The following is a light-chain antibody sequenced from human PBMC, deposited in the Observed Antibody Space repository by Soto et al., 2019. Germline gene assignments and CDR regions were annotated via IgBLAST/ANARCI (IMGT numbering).Light chain of an antibody. CDR1: QSVSSSY. CDR3: QHYDSLPIT. CDR2: GAS. Sequence: ESVLTQSPRTLSLTPGERAPLSCRASQSVSSSYLAWYQQKPGQPPRLLIYGASSRATGIPDRFSGSGSGTDFTLTISRLEPEDFAVFYCQHYDSLPITFGQRARLEI. J-gene: IGKJ5*01. V-gene: IGKV3-20*01.